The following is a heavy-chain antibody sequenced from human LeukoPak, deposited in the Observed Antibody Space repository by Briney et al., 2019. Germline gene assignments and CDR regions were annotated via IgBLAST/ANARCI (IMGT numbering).Heavy chain of an antibody. CDR3: ARGQSYGAGSYSLIDY. CDR1: AASSSGYY. D-gene: IGHD3-10*01. J-gene: IGHJ4*02. CDR2: INHSGST. Sequence: SRTLSPTCALDAASSSGYYWSWVRHPHGNGMEWVGEINHSGSTNYNPSLMSRVAISVDKSKKQLSQKQSSVTAAETAVYYYARGQSYGAGSYSLIDYWRRGTVVTVSS. V-gene: IGHV4-34*01.